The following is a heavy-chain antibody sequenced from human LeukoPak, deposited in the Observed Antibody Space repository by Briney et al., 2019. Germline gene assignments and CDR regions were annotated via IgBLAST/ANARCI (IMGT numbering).Heavy chain of an antibody. V-gene: IGHV4-34*01. CDR1: GGSFSTYY. CDR2: INHTGTT. D-gene: IGHD3-10*01. CDR3: ARRLLWFGELRLDY. J-gene: IGHJ4*02. Sequence: SETLSLTCAVYGGSFSTYYWNWIRQSPGKGLEWLGEINHTGTTNYNPSLKSRGTLSVDTSKNQFSLKLSSVTAADTAVYYCARRLLWFGELRLDYWGQGTLVTVSS.